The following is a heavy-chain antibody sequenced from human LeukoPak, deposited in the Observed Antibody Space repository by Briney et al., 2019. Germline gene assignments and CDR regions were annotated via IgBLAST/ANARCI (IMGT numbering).Heavy chain of an antibody. Sequence: SEALSLTCAVYGGSFSGYYWSWIRQPPGKGLEWIGEINHSGSTNYNPSLKSRVTISVDTSKNQFSLKLSSVTAADTAVYYCAGATRDAFDIWGQGTMVTVSS. V-gene: IGHV4-34*01. J-gene: IGHJ3*02. CDR1: GGSFSGYY. CDR3: AGATRDAFDI. CDR2: INHSGST.